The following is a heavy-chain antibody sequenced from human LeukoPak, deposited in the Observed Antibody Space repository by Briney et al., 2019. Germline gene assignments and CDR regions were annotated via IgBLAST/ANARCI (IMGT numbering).Heavy chain of an antibody. V-gene: IGHV3-64*01. J-gene: IGHJ5*02. D-gene: IGHD1-1*01. CDR2: ISSNGGST. Sequence: GGSLRLSCAASGFTFSSYAMHWVRQAPGKGLEYVSAISSNGGSTYYANSVKGRFTISRDNSKNTLYLQMGSLRAEDMAVYYWARDPQRAHDSNWFDPWGQGTLVTVSS. CDR3: ARDPQRAHDSNWFDP. CDR1: GFTFSSYA.